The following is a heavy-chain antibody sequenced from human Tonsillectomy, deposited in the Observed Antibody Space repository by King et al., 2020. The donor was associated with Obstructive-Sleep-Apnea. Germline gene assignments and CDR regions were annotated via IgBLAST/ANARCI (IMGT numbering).Heavy chain of an antibody. CDR3: AGELIHCRGGTCYFGY. V-gene: IGHV4-39*07. CDR2: IHYIGST. CDR1: GGSISSNSYY. J-gene: IGHJ4*01. D-gene: IGHD2-15*01. Sequence: QLQESGPGLVKPSETLSLTCTVSGGSISSNSYYWGWIRQPPGKGLEWIRNIHYIGSTYYNPSLKSRVTISIDTSKNQFSLKLSSVTAAATAVYYCAGELIHCRGGTCYFGYRGQGNLGTGSS.